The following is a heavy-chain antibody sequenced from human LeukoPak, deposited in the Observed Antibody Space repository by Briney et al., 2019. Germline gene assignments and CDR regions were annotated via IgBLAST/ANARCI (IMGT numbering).Heavy chain of an antibody. Sequence: PGRSLRLSCAASRFTFSSYGMHWVRQAPGKGLEWVAVISYDGSNKYYADSVKGRFTISRDNSKNTLYLQMNSLRAEDTAVYYCAKGPYCGGDCYFPDYWGQGTLVTVSS. CDR2: ISYDGSNK. J-gene: IGHJ4*02. CDR1: RFTFSSYG. CDR3: AKGPYCGGDCYFPDY. V-gene: IGHV3-30*18. D-gene: IGHD2-21*02.